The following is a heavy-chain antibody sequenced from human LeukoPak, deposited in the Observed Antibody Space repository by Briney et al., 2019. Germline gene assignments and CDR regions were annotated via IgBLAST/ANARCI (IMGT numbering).Heavy chain of an antibody. D-gene: IGHD3-10*02. CDR3: AELGITMIGGV. CDR2: ISSSGSTI. J-gene: IGHJ6*04. CDR1: GFTFSSYE. V-gene: IGHV3-48*03. Sequence: GGSLRLSCAASGFTFSSYEMKWVRQAPGKALEGVSYISSSGSTIYYADSVKGRFTISRDNAKNSLYLQMNSLRAEDTAVYYCAELGITMIGGVWGKGTTVTISS.